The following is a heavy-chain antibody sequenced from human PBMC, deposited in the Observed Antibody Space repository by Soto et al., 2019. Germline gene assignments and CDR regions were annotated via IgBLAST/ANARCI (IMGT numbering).Heavy chain of an antibody. J-gene: IGHJ5*02. CDR3: VRGGSNYAS. CDR1: GFTVSDSW. D-gene: IGHD4-4*01. CDR2: IKPDESEK. V-gene: IGHV3-7*01. Sequence: EVQLVESGGGLVQPGGSLRLSCTASGFTVSDSWMTWVRQAPGKGLEWVARIKPDESEKKYADSVKGRFSISRDNAKNDMYLQMDSLSGEDTALYYCVRGGSNYASWGQGTLVTVSS.